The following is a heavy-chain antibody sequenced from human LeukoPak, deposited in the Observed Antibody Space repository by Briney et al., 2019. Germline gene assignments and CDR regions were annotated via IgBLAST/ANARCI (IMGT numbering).Heavy chain of an antibody. D-gene: IGHD3-3*01. CDR3: ARLVGGFYYFDY. CDR1: GGSISSSSYY. CDR2: IYYSGST. V-gene: IGHV4-39*01. J-gene: IGHJ4*02. Sequence: NPSETLSLTCTVSGGSISSSSYYWGWVRQPPGKGLEWIGSIYYSGSTYYNPSLKSRVTISVDTSKNQFSLKLSSVTAADTAVYYCARLVGGFYYFDYWGQGTLVTVSS.